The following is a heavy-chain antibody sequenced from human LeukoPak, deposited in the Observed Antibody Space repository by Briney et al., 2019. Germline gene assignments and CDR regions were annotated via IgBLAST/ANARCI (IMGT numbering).Heavy chain of an antibody. CDR3: AKDMAIFGVVDYYYYGMDV. V-gene: IGHV3-9*01. D-gene: IGHD3-3*01. CDR2: ISWNSGSI. CDR1: GFTFDDHA. J-gene: IGHJ6*02. Sequence: GGSLRLSCAASGFTFDDHAMHCARHAPGKGLEWVSGISWNSGSIGYADSVKGRFTISSDNAKNSLYLQLNSLRAEDTALYYCAKDMAIFGVVDYYYYGMDVWGQGTTVTVSS.